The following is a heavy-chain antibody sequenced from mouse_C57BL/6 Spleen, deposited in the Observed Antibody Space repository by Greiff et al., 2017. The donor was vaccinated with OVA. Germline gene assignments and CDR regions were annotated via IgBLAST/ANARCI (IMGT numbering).Heavy chain of an antibody. V-gene: IGHV1-80*01. D-gene: IGHD1-1*01. CDR1: GYAFSSYW. Sequence: VQLQQSGAELVKPGASVKISCKASGYAFSSYWMNWVKQRPGKGLEWIGQIYPGDGDTNYNGKFKGKATLTADKSSSTAYMQLSSLTSEDSAVYFCACIYYYGSSPDYWGQGTTLTVSP. J-gene: IGHJ2*01. CDR2: IYPGDGDT. CDR3: ACIYYYGSSPDY.